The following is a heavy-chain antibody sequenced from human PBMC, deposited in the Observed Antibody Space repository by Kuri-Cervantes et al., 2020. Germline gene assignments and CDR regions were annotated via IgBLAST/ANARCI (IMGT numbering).Heavy chain of an antibody. D-gene: IGHD6-19*01. CDR3: TRLGYSSGWSC. J-gene: IGHJ4*02. CDR1: GFTFSGSA. Sequence: GESLKISCAASGFTFSGSAMHWVRQASGKGLEWVGRIRSKANSYATAYAASVKGRFTISRDDSKNTAYLQMNSLKTEDTAVYYCTRLGYSSGWSCWGQGTLVIVSS. V-gene: IGHV3-73*01. CDR2: IRSKANSYAT.